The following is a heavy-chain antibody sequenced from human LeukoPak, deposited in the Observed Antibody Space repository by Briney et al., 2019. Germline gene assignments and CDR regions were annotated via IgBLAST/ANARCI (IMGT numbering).Heavy chain of an antibody. V-gene: IGHV3-23*01. Sequence: GGSLRLSCAASGFTFSSYAMSWVRQAPGKGLEWVSAISGSGGSTYYADSVKGRFTISRDNSKNTLYLQMNSLRAEDTAVYYCARDRGQLWFRNWFDPWGQGTLVTVSS. CDR3: ARDRGQLWFRNWFDP. J-gene: IGHJ5*02. CDR1: GFTFSSYA. D-gene: IGHD5-18*01. CDR2: ISGSGGST.